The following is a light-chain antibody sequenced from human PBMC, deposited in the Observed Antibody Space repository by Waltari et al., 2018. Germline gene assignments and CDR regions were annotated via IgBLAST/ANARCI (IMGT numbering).Light chain of an antibody. CDR1: NSAVGGYNY. CDR3: CSYAGSYIFGV. CDR2: DVN. V-gene: IGLV2-11*01. Sequence: QSALTQPRSVSGSPGQSVTISCTGTNSAVGGYNYLSWYQQHPGKAPKLMIHDVNKRPSGVPDRFSGSKSGNTASLTISGLQAEDEADYYCCSYAGSYIFGVFGGGTKLTVL. J-gene: IGLJ2*01.